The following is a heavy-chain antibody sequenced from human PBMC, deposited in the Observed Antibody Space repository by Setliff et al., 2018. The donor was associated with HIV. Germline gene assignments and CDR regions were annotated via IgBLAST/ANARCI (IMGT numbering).Heavy chain of an antibody. J-gene: IGHJ5*02. D-gene: IGHD5-12*01. CDR1: GGSISSYY. CDR2: VYYSGGT. V-gene: IGHV4-59*08. CDR3: ARHIAGCSAYDLGWFDP. Sequence: SETLSLTCSVSGGSISSYYWSWIRQPPGKGLEWIGCVYYSGGTNYNPSLRSRVTISVDTSKNHFSLKLSSVTAADTAVYYCARHIAGCSAYDLGWFDPWGQGTLVTVSS.